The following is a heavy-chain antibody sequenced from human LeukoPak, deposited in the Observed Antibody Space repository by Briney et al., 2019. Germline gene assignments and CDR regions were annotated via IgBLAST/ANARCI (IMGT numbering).Heavy chain of an antibody. CDR3: ARVRRDYGYTGSYYYGMDV. CDR1: GGSISSYY. Sequence: KPSETLSLTCTVSGGSISSYYWSWIRQPAGKGLEWIGRIYTSGSTNYNPSLKSRVTMSVDTSKNQFSLKLSSVTAADTAVYYCARVRRDYGYTGSYYYGMDVWGQGTTVTVSS. CDR2: IYTSGST. D-gene: IGHD4-17*01. V-gene: IGHV4-4*07. J-gene: IGHJ6*02.